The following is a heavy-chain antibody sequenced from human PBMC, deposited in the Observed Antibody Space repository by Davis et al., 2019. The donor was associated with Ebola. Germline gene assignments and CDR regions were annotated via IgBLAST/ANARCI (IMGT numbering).Heavy chain of an antibody. V-gene: IGHV1-18*01. J-gene: IGHJ2*01. Sequence: AASVKVSCKAFGYTFTSYGISWVRQAPGQGLEWMGWISAYNGNTNYAQKLQGRVTMTRDNSINTAYMELSSLTSEDTAVYYCARPIEKRCSPGCFDLWGRGTLVTVSS. CDR3: ARPIEKRCSPGCFDL. CDR1: GYTFTSYG. CDR2: ISAYNGNT. D-gene: IGHD4/OR15-4a*01.